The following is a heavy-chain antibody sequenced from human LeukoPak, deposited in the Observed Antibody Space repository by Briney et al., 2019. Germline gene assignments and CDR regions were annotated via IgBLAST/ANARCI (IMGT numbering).Heavy chain of an antibody. J-gene: IGHJ5*02. D-gene: IGHD6-13*01. V-gene: IGHV1-2*02. CDR3: ARVREAAAGPNWFDP. Sequence: ASVKVSGKASGYTFTGYYMHWVRQAPGQGLEWMGWINPNSGGTNYAQKFQGRVTMTRDTSISTAYMELSRLRSDDTAVYYCARVREAAAGPNWFDPWGQGTLVTGSS. CDR2: INPNSGGT. CDR1: GYTFTGYY.